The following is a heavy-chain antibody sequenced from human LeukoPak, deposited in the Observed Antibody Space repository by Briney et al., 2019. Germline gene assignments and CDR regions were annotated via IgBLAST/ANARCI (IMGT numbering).Heavy chain of an antibody. Sequence: PGGSLRLSCAASGFNFSSYEMNWVRQAPGKGLEWVSYISSSGSTIYYADSLKGRFTISRDNAKNSLYLQMNSLRAEDTAVYYCVRARGGDYVGHWGQGTLVTVSS. D-gene: IGHD4-17*01. CDR3: VRARGGDYVGH. CDR1: GFNFSSYE. CDR2: ISSSGSTI. J-gene: IGHJ5*02. V-gene: IGHV3-48*03.